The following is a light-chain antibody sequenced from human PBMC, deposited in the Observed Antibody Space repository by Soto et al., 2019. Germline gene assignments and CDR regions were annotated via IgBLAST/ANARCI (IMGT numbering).Light chain of an antibody. V-gene: IGKV3-15*01. CDR2: DAI. Sequence: EIVMTQSPATLYVSPGERATLFCRASQSVSSNLAWYQQKPGQAPRLLIYDAITRATDAPPRFSGSGSGTEFTLTISSLESEDFAVYYCQQYNKWPRWTFGQGTKVEIK. J-gene: IGKJ1*01. CDR1: QSVSSN. CDR3: QQYNKWPRWT.